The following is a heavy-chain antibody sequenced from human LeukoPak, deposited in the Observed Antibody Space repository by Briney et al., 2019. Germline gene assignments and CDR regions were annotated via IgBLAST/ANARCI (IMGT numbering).Heavy chain of an antibody. CDR1: GVTFSSYG. D-gene: IGHD5-12*01. J-gene: IGHJ4*02. CDR2: ISSDGNDK. CDR3: TTKVIRGNSGDDYDD. V-gene: IGHV3-30*03. Sequence: GGSLRLSCAASGVTFSSYGMHWVRQAPGKGLEWVSLISSDGNDKLYGDSVKGRFTISRDDSKSTLYLQMNSLRAEDTAVYYCTTKVIRGNSGDDYDDWGQGTLVTVSS.